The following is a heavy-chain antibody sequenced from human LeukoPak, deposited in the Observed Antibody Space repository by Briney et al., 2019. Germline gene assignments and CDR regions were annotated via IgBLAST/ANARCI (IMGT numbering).Heavy chain of an antibody. Sequence: SETLSLTCTVSGGSISSYYWSWIRQPPGKGLEWIGYIYYSGSTNYNPSLKSRVTISVDTSKNQSSLKLSSVTAADTAVYYCARAAAAKTGVDNWFDPWGQGTLVTVSS. D-gene: IGHD6-13*01. CDR3: ARAAAAKTGVDNWFDP. CDR2: IYYSGST. J-gene: IGHJ5*02. CDR1: GGSISSYY. V-gene: IGHV4-59*08.